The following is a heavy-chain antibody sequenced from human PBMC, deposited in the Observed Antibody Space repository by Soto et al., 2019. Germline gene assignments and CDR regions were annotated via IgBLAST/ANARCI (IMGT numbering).Heavy chain of an antibody. D-gene: IGHD6-13*01. Sequence: QVQLVQSGAEVKKPGASVKVSCKASGYTFTSYGISWVRQAPGQGLVWMGWISAYNGNTNHAQKLQGRVTMTTATSTNTAYMELRSLRSAVTAVYYCARDHSSNGVWFDTWGKGTLVTVSS. CDR1: GYTFTSYG. CDR2: ISAYNGNT. CDR3: ARDHSSNGVWFDT. V-gene: IGHV1-18*01. J-gene: IGHJ5*02.